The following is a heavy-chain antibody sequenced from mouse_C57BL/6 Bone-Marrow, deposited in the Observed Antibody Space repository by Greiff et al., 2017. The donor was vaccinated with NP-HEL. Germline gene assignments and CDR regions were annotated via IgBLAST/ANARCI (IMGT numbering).Heavy chain of an antibody. J-gene: IGHJ2*01. CDR3: ARGGNYWYYFDY. CDR2: FYPYNDDT. D-gene: IGHD2-1*01. V-gene: IGHV1-47*01. Sequence: QVQPQQFGAELVKPGASVKMSRKASGFTFTTHPIARVTQNHGKSLEWIGNFYPYNDDTEYNEKFKNKATLTVEKSSSTVYLELSRLTSDDSSVYYCARGGNYWYYFDYWGQCTTLTVSS. CDR1: GFTFTTHP.